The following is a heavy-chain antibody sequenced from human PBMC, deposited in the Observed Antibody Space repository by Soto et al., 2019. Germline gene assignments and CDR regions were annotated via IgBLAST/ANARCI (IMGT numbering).Heavy chain of an antibody. CDR2: IYYSGST. V-gene: IGHV4-61*01. D-gene: IGHD6-13*01. J-gene: IGHJ4*02. CDR3: ATSYGNAWYAY. CDR1: GGSVSSGSYY. Sequence: SETLSLTCTVSGGSVSSGSYYWSWIRQPPGKGLEWIGYIYYSGSTNYNPSLKSRLTISVDRSRNQFTLQLTSVTVADTAVYYCATSYGNAWYAYWGQGTQVTVS.